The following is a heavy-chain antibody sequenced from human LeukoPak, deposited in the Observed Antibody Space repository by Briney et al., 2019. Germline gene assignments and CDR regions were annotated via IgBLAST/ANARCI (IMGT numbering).Heavy chain of an antibody. Sequence: GGSLRLSCAASGFTFSDYAMTWVRQDPGKGLEWISTISGSGGSTYYADSVKGRFTISRDNSKNTLYLQMNSLRAEDTAVYYCAKPRGFGELFFDYWGQGTLVTVSS. J-gene: IGHJ4*02. CDR3: AKPRGFGELFFDY. V-gene: IGHV3-23*01. CDR2: ISGSGGST. CDR1: GFTFSDYA. D-gene: IGHD3-10*01.